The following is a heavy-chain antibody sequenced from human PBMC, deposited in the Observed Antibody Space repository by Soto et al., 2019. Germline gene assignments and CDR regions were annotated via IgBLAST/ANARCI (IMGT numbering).Heavy chain of an antibody. D-gene: IGHD3-22*01. CDR3: ARHGPRVYYDNSDYYYYGMDV. CDR1: GYSFTIYW. Sequence: GEYLKISWKGSGYSFTIYWIGWVRQMPGKGLEWMGSIYPGDSDTRYSPSFQGQVTISADKSISTAYLQWSSLKASDTAMYYCARHGPRVYYDNSDYYYYGMDVWGQGTTVTVSS. CDR2: IYPGDSDT. J-gene: IGHJ6*02. V-gene: IGHV5-51*01.